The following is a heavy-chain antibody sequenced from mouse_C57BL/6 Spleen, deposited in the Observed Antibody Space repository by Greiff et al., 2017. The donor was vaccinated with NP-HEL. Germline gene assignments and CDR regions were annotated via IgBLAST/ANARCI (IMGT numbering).Heavy chain of an antibody. CDR3: ARDWAYDYDGYFDY. CDR1: GYTFTSYT. V-gene: IGHV1-4*01. D-gene: IGHD2-4*01. J-gene: IGHJ2*01. CDR2: INPSSGYT. Sequence: VQLQQSGAELARPGASVKMSCKASGYTFTSYTMHWVKQRPGQGLEWIGYINPSSGYTEYNQKFKDKATLTADKSSSTAYMQLSSLTSEDSAVYYCARDWAYDYDGYFDYWGQGTTLTVSS.